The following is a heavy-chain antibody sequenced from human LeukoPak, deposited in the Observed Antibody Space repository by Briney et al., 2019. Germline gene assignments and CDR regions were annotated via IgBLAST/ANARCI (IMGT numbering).Heavy chain of an antibody. J-gene: IGHJ5*02. CDR3: ARTASGWFSQHP. Sequence: SETLSLTCAVYGGSFSGYYWSWIRQPPGKGLEWIGEINHSGSTNYNPSLKSRVTISVDTSKNQFSLKLSSVTAADTAVYYCARTASGWFSQHPWGQRTLVTVSS. CDR1: GGSFSGYY. CDR2: INHSGST. D-gene: IGHD6-19*01. V-gene: IGHV4-34*01.